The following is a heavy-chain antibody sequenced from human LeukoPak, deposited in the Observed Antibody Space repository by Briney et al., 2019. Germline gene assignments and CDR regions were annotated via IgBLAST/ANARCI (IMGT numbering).Heavy chain of an antibody. J-gene: IGHJ5*02. CDR3: ARGWYDCWSGYDFWFDP. V-gene: IGHV4-59*01. D-gene: IGHD3-3*01. Sequence: PSETLSLTCTVSGGSISSYYWSWIRQPPGKGLEWIGYIYYSGSTNYNPSLKSRVTISVDTSKNQFSLKLSSVTAADTAVYYCARGWYDCWSGYDFWFDPWGQGTLVTVSS. CDR2: IYYSGST. CDR1: GGSISSYY.